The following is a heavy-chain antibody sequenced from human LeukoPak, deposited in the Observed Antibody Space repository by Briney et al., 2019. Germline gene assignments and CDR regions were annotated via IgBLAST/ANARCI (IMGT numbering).Heavy chain of an antibody. J-gene: IGHJ6*02. CDR1: GFTFSSYA. CDR2: ISYDGSNK. D-gene: IGHD2-2*02. CDR3: AREIIVVVPAAIREYYYYYGMDV. V-gene: IGHV3-30-3*01. Sequence: GRSLRLSCAASGFTFSSYAMHWVRQAPGKGLEWVAVISYDGSNKYYADSVKGRFTISRGNSKNTLYLQMNSLRAEDTAVYYCAREIIVVVPAAIREYYYYYGMDVWGQGTTVTVSS.